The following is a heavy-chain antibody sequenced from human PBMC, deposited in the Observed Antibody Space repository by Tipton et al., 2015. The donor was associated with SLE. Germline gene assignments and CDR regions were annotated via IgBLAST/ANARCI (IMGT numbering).Heavy chain of an antibody. J-gene: IGHJ6*02. CDR1: GGSIRTYY. Sequence: TLSLTCTVSGGSIRTYYWSWIRQPPGKGLEWIGYIYYSGSTNYNPSLKSRVTISVDRSKNQMSLKLSSVTAADTAVYYCARWFRGYDVWGQGTTVTVSS. CDR2: IYYSGST. D-gene: IGHD3-10*01. CDR3: ARWFRGYDV. V-gene: IGHV4-59*01.